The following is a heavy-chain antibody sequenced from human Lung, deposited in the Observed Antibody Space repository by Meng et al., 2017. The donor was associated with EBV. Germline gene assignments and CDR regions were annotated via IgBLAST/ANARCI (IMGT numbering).Heavy chain of an antibody. J-gene: IGHJ4*02. CDR3: TRWSYGGTAY. Sequence: AASGFTFSNAWMSWVRQAPGKGLEWVGRIKSKTDGGTTDYAAPMKGRFTISRDDSKNMLYLQMNSLKSDDTAVYYCTRWSYGGTAYWGQGTLVTVSS. D-gene: IGHD4-23*01. CDR2: IKSKTDGGTT. CDR1: GFTFSNAW. V-gene: IGHV3-15*01.